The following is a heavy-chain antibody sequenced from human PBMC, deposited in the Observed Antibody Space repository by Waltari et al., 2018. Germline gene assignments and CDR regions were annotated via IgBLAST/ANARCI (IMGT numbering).Heavy chain of an antibody. D-gene: IGHD6-19*01. CDR3: ATKRESSASGFDY. Sequence: QLQLQESGPGLVKPSETLSFTCTVSGGSIISSSYYWDWIRQPPGKGLEWIGSIYYSGSTYYNPSLKSRVTISVDTSKNQFSLKLSSVTAADTAVYYCATKRESSASGFDYWGQGTLVTVSS. V-gene: IGHV4-39*01. CDR1: GGSIISSSYY. CDR2: IYYSGST. J-gene: IGHJ4*02.